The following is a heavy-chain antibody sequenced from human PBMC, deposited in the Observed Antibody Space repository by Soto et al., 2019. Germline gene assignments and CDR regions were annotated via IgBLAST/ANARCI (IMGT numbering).Heavy chain of an antibody. CDR1: GFTFSTYP. CDR2: ISSSGGST. CDR3: ARAQVWTFFAS. D-gene: IGHD5-18*01. V-gene: IGHV3-64*01. Sequence: GGSLRLSCAASGFTFSTYPMLWVRQAPGKGLEYVSAISSSGGSTYYASSVKGRFTISRDNSKNTLFLQMGSLRAEDMAVYYCARAQVWTFFASWAQGPLVTVSS. J-gene: IGHJ4*02.